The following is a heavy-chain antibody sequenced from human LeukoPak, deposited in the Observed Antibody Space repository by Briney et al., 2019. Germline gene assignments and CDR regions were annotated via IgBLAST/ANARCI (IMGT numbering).Heavy chain of an antibody. J-gene: IGHJ4*02. CDR3: AKTPPSYGR. V-gene: IGHV3-43*02. Sequence: PGGSLRLSCAVSGFTFDDYAMHWVRQAPAKGLEWVSLISGDGATTYYADSVKGRFTISRDNSKNSLYLQMNSLRTEDTALYYCAKTPPSYGRWGQGTLVTVSS. CDR1: GFTFDDYA. D-gene: IGHD1-14*01. CDR2: ISGDGATT.